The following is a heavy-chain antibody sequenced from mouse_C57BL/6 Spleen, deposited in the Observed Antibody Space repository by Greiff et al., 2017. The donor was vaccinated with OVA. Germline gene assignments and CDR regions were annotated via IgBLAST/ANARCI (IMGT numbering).Heavy chain of an antibody. CDR1: GYTFTSYT. CDR3: ARDWDYYDYAGAMDY. J-gene: IGHJ4*01. V-gene: IGHV1-4*01. D-gene: IGHD2-4*01. Sequence: VQLQQSGAELARPGASVKMSCKASGYTFTSYTMHWVKQRPGQGLEWIGYINPSSGYTKYNQKFKDKATLTADKSSSTAYMQLSSLTSEDSAVYYCARDWDYYDYAGAMDYWGQGTSVTVSS. CDR2: INPSSGYT.